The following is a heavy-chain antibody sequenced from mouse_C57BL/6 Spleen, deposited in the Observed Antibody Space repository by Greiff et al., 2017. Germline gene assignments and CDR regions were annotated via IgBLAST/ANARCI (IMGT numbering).Heavy chain of an antibody. Sequence: VQLQQSGPELVKPGASVKISCKASGYEFSSSWMNWVQQRPGKGLEWIGRIYPGDGDTYYHGKFPGKATLTADKSSSTAYMQLRRLTSKDSAVYFCASGSSCYWFAYWGKGILVNVSA. CDR3: ASGSSCYWFAY. CDR1: GYEFSSSW. J-gene: IGHJ3*01. V-gene: IGHV1-82*01. D-gene: IGHD3-2*02. CDR2: IYPGDGDT.